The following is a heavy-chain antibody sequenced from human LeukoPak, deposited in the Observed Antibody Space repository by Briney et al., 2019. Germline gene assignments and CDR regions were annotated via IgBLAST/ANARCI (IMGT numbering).Heavy chain of an antibody. D-gene: IGHD2-8*02. CDR2: ISDIGSI. J-gene: IGHJ4*02. Sequence: SETLSLTCTVSGGSISSYYWSWIRQPPGKGVEWIAYISDIGSINYNPSLKSRVTISLDTSKNQFSLKLSSVTAADTAVYYCAGHHPRNTVDFWGQGTLVTVSS. CDR3: AGHHPRNTVDF. CDR1: GGSISSYY. V-gene: IGHV4-59*08.